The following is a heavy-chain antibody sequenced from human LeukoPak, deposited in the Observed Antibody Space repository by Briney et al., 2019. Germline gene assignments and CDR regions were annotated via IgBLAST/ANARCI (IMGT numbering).Heavy chain of an antibody. V-gene: IGHV4-31*03. CDR1: GGSLSTGGSY. CDR2: IYYSGST. J-gene: IGHJ4*02. CDR3: ARVEKATLVNGY. Sequence: SETLSLTCTLSGGSLSTGGSYCSWLREHPWRGLEWIGYIYYSGSTYYNPSLKSRVTISVDTSKNQFSLKLSSVTAADTAVYYCARVEKATLVNGYWGQGTLVTVSS. D-gene: IGHD5-24*01.